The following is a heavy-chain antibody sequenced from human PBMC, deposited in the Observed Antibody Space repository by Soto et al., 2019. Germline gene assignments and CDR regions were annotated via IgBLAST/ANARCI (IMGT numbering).Heavy chain of an antibody. Sequence: GASVKVSCKASGYTFTSYDINWVRQATGQGLEWMGWMNPNSGNTGYAQKFQGRVTMTRNTSISTAYIELSSLRSEDTAVYYCARGSTVTTSDAFDIWGQGTMVTVSS. J-gene: IGHJ3*02. CDR3: ARGSTVTTSDAFDI. D-gene: IGHD4-4*01. CDR1: GYTFTSYD. V-gene: IGHV1-8*01. CDR2: MNPNSGNT.